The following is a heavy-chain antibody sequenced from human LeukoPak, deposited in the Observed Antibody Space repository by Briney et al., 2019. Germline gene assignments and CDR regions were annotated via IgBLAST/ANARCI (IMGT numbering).Heavy chain of an antibody. D-gene: IGHD2-15*01. Sequence: PSETLSLTCTVSGGSISSSSYYWGWIRQPPGKGLEWIGSIYYSGSTYYNPSLKSRVTISVDTSKNQFSLKLSSVTAADTAVYYCASPLSGYFDYWGQGTRVTVSS. CDR1: GGSISSSSYY. J-gene: IGHJ4*02. CDR2: IYYSGST. V-gene: IGHV4-39*01. CDR3: ASPLSGYFDY.